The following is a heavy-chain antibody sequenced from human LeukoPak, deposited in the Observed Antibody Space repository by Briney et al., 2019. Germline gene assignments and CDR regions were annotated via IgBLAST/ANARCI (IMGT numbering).Heavy chain of an antibody. D-gene: IGHD1-26*01. Sequence: NPSETLSLTCTVSGGSISSGGYYWSWIRQPPGKGLEWIGYIYHSGSTYYNPSLKSRVTISVDRSKNQFSLKLSSVTAADTAVYYCARDILIVGAHFDYWGQGTLVTVSS. CDR1: GGSISSGGYY. V-gene: IGHV4-30-2*01. CDR2: IYHSGST. CDR3: ARDILIVGAHFDY. J-gene: IGHJ4*02.